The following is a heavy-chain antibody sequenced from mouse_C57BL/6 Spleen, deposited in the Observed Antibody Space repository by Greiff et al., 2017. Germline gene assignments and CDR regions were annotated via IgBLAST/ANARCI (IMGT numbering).Heavy chain of an antibody. CDR2: ISGGGGNT. Sequence: EVQLVESGGGLVKPGGSVKLSCAASGFTFSSYTMTWVRQTPEKGLEWVATISGGGGNTYYPDSVKGRITISRDNAKNTLYLQMSSLRSEDSALYYCAIFCVSRGFDYWGQGTTLTVSS. V-gene: IGHV5-9*01. CDR3: AIFCVSRGFDY. J-gene: IGHJ2*01. D-gene: IGHD1-1*01. CDR1: GFTFSSYT.